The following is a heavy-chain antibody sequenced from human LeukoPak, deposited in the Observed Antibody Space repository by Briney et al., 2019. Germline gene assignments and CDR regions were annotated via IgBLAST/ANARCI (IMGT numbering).Heavy chain of an antibody. J-gene: IGHJ4*02. CDR3: ARRAIVGYCRSTSCSYYFDY. CDR2: IYPGDSDT. V-gene: IGHV5-51*01. Sequence: GESLKISCKGSGYSFTSYWIGWVRQMPGKGLEWMGIIYPGDSDTRYSPSFQGQVTISADKSISTAYLQWSSLKASDTAMYYCARRAIVGYCRSTSCSYYFDYWGQGTLVTVSS. CDR1: GYSFTSYW. D-gene: IGHD2-2*01.